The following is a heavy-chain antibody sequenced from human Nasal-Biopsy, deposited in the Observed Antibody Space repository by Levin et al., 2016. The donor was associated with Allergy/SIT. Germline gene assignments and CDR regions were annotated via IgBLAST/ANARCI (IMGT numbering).Heavy chain of an antibody. Sequence: ASVKVSCKGFGFSFTSFDIHWVRQAPGQRPEYLGWINPGNGITNYPEKFRGRVTITRDTSASTAYMELSSLTSEDTAVYYCAREGDKVEYCRGGNCYLVYWGQGTQVTVPS. D-gene: IGHD2-15*01. CDR3: AREGDKVEYCRGGNCYLVY. V-gene: IGHV1-3*01. CDR2: INPGNGIT. J-gene: IGHJ4*02. CDR1: GFSFTSFD.